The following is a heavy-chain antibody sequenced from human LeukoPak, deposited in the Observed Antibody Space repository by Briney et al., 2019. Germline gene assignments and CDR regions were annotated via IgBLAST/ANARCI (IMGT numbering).Heavy chain of an antibody. J-gene: IGHJ4*02. Sequence: PSETLSLTCTVSGGSISSYFWSWIRQPPGKGLEWIGYIYTDGSTIYNPSLKSRVTISLDTSKKQFSLKLTSATAPDTAVYYCARRQTFFDYWGQGTLVTVSS. V-gene: IGHV4-4*09. CDR3: ARRQTFFDY. CDR2: IYTDGST. CDR1: GGSISSYF.